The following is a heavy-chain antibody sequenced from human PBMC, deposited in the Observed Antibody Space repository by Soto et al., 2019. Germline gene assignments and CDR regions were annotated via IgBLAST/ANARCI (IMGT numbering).Heavy chain of an antibody. V-gene: IGHV5-51*01. CDR2: IYPGDSDT. Sequence: GESLKISCKGSGYSFTSYWIGWVRQMPGKGLEWMGIIYPGDSDTRYSPSFQGQVTISADKSISTAYLQWSSLKASDTAIYYCARRYSSSWVWFDPWGQGTLVTVSS. J-gene: IGHJ5*02. CDR1: GYSFTSYW. CDR3: ARRYSSSWVWFDP. D-gene: IGHD6-13*01.